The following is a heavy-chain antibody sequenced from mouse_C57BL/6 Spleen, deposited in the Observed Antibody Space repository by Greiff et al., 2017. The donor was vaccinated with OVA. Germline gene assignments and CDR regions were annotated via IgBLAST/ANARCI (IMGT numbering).Heavy chain of an antibody. CDR3: ARDLGREYFDV. D-gene: IGHD4-1*01. Sequence: EVKLVESGGGLVKPGGSLKLSCAASGFTFSSYAMSWVRQTPEKRLEWVATISDGGSYTYYPDNVKGRFTISRDNAKNNLYLQMSHLKSEDTAMYYCARDLGREYFDVWGTGTTVTVSS. V-gene: IGHV5-4*01. CDR2: ISDGGSYT. J-gene: IGHJ1*03. CDR1: GFTFSSYA.